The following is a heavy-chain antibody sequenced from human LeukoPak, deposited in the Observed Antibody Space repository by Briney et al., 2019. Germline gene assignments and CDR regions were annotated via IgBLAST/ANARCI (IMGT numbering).Heavy chain of an antibody. CDR3: ARRSAYYDSSGYSWDFAFDI. Sequence: SETLSLTCAVYGGSFSGYYWSWIRQPPGKGLEWIGEINHSGSTNYNPSLKSRVTISVDTSKNQFSLKLSSVTAADTAVYYCARRSAYYDSSGYSWDFAFDIWGQGTMVTVSS. CDR1: GGSFSGYY. CDR2: INHSGST. V-gene: IGHV4-34*01. J-gene: IGHJ3*02. D-gene: IGHD3-22*01.